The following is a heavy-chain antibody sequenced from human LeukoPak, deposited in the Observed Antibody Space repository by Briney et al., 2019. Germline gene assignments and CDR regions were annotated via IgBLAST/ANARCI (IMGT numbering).Heavy chain of an antibody. CDR2: IQYDGDNK. V-gene: IGHV3-30*02. Sequence: GGSLRLSCVASGFTFTRSALHWVRQAPGKGLEWVAFIQYDGDNKYYADSVKGRFTISRDDSQNTLYLQMNSLTVEDTAVYYCAKRWHSTGSYFDVGRQGTLVTVSS. CDR1: GFTFTRSA. J-gene: IGHJ4*02. D-gene: IGHD7-27*01. CDR3: AKRWHSTGSYFDV.